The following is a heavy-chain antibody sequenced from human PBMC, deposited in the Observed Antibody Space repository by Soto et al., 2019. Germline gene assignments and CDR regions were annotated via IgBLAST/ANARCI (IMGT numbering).Heavy chain of an antibody. V-gene: IGHV1-3*01. CDR1: GYTFTSYA. CDR3: ARDGLEVVVVPAAMPGHFKPTYYYYYMDV. Sequence: GASVKVSCKASGYTFTSYAMHWVRQAPGQRLEWMGWINAGNGNTKYSQKFQGRVTITRDTSASTAYMELSSLRSEDTAVYYCARDGLEVVVVPAAMPGHFKPTYYYYYMDVWGKGTTVTVSS. CDR2: INAGNGNT. J-gene: IGHJ6*03. D-gene: IGHD2-2*01.